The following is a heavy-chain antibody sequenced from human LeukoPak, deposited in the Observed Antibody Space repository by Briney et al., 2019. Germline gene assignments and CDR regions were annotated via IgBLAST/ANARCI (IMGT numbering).Heavy chain of an antibody. Sequence: SETLSLTCTVSGGSISSGSYYWGWIRQPPGKGLEWIGYIYYSGSTYYNPSLKSRVTISVDTSKNQFSLKLSSVTAADTAVYYCARVLSINWFDPWGQGTLVTVSS. V-gene: IGHV4-30-4*08. CDR2: IYYSGST. J-gene: IGHJ5*02. D-gene: IGHD3-10*01. CDR1: GGSISSGSYY. CDR3: ARVLSINWFDP.